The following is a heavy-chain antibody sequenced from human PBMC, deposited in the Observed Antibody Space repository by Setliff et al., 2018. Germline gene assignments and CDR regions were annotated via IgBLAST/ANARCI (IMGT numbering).Heavy chain of an antibody. CDR1: GGSIRNYY. CDR2: IYYSGNT. J-gene: IGHJ4*02. D-gene: IGHD3-3*01. V-gene: IGHV4-59*01. Sequence: ASETLSLTCTVSGGSIRNYYWSWIRQPPGKGLEWIGYIYYSGNTNYNPSLKSRVTISVDTSKNQFSLKLGSVTAADTAVYFCARGYYNFLSGYYTPYYFDYWGQGTLVTVSS. CDR3: ARGYYNFLSGYYTPYYFDY.